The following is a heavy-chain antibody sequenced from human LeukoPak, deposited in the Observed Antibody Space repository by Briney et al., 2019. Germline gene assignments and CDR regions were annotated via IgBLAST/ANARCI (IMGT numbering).Heavy chain of an antibody. CDR2: ISSSGSTI. V-gene: IGHV3-48*04. J-gene: IGHJ3*02. CDR3: ATYSQWLVLYAFDI. Sequence: GGSLRLSCAASGFTFSSYAMNWVRQAPGKGLEWVSYISSSGSTIYYADSVKGRFTISRDNAKNSLYLQMNSLRAEDTAVYYCATYSQWLVLYAFDIWGQGTMSPSLQ. D-gene: IGHD6-19*01. CDR1: GFTFSSYA.